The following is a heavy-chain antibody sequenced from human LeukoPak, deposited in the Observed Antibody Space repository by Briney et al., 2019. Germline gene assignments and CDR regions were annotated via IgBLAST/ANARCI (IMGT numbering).Heavy chain of an antibody. D-gene: IGHD1-26*01. V-gene: IGHV3-30*02. CDR3: AKDTQSYHDAFDI. Sequence: GGSLRLSCAASGFTFSSYGMHWVRQAPGKGLEWVAFIRYDGSNKYYADSVKGRFTISRDNSKNTLYLQMNSLRAEDTAVYYCAKDTQSYHDAFDIWGQGTMVTVSS. CDR1: GFTFSSYG. J-gene: IGHJ3*02. CDR2: IRYDGSNK.